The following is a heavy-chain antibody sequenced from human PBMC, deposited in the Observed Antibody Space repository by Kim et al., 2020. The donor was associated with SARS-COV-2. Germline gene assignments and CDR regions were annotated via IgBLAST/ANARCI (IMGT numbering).Heavy chain of an antibody. J-gene: IGHJ6*02. Sequence: RFTISRDNAKNSLYLQMNSLRAEDTALYYCAKDMGPGYSYDAGNYYGMDVWGQGTTVTVSS. D-gene: IGHD5-18*01. V-gene: IGHV3-9*01. CDR3: AKDMGPGYSYDAGNYYGMDV.